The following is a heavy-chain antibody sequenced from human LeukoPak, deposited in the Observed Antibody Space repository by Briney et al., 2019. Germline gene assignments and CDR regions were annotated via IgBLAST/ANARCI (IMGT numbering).Heavy chain of an antibody. J-gene: IGHJ4*02. CDR3: AKGREMATIFAYYFDY. V-gene: IGHV3-23*01. D-gene: IGHD5-24*01. CDR1: GFTFSSYA. CDR2: ISGSGGST. Sequence: GGSLRLSCAASGFTFSSYAMSWVRQAPGKGLEWVSAISGSGGSTYYADAVKGRFTISRDNSKTTVYLQMNSLRAEDTAVYYGAKGREMATIFAYYFDYWGQGTLVTVSS.